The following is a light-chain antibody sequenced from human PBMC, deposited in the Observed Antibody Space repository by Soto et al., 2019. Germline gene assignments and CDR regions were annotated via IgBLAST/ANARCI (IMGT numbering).Light chain of an antibody. Sequence: QSALTQPASVSGSPGQSITISCTGTSSDVGSYNLVSWYQQHPGKAPKLMIYEGSKRPSKVSNRFSGSKSGNTASLTISGLHDEDEGGYCSCSYEGSSASVVFGGGTTVTVL. CDR1: SSDVGSYNL. J-gene: IGLJ2*01. V-gene: IGLV2-23*01. CDR2: EGS. CDR3: CSYEGSSASVV.